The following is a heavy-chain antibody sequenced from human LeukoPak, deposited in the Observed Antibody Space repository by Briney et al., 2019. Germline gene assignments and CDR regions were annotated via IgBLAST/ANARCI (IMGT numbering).Heavy chain of an antibody. CDR1: GFIVSTNY. Sequence: GGPLRLSCAASGFIVSTNYMTWVRQAPRKGREWVSIIYSDGSTYYADSVKGRFTISIDNSKNTLYLQMNSLGAEDTAVYYCARDRFNGMDVWGQGTTVTVSS. J-gene: IGHJ6*02. CDR2: IYSDGST. V-gene: IGHV3-66*01. CDR3: ARDRFNGMDV. D-gene: IGHD3-3*01.